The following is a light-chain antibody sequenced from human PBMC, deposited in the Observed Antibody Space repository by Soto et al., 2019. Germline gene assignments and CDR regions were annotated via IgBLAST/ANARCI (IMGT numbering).Light chain of an antibody. J-gene: IGLJ2*01. Sequence: QPVLTQSPSASASLGASVKLTCTLSSGHSSYAIAWHQQQPEKGPRYLMKLNSDGSHSKGDGIPDRFSGSSFGAERYLTISSLQSEDEADYYCQTWGTGIHVVFGGGTKLTVL. CDR1: SGHSSYA. CDR2: LNSDGSH. V-gene: IGLV4-69*01. CDR3: QTWGTGIHVV.